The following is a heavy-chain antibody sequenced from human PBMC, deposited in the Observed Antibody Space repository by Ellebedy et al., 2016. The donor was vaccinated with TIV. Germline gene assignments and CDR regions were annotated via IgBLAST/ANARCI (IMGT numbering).Heavy chain of an antibody. CDR2: INSDGSIT. J-gene: IGHJ4*02. Sequence: GGSLRLXXAASGFTFISYWMHWVRQAPGKGLVWVSRINSDGSITNYAGSVKGRFTISRDNAKNTLYLQMNSLRAEDTAVYYCARGLVVVPAAIRYWGQGTLVTVSS. D-gene: IGHD2-2*02. V-gene: IGHV3-74*01. CDR1: GFTFISYW. CDR3: ARGLVVVPAAIRY.